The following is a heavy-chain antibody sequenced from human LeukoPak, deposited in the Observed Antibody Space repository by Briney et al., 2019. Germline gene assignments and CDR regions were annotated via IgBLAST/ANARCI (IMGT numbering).Heavy chain of an antibody. CDR1: GGTFSSYA. D-gene: IGHD2-15*01. CDR3: ARDEKKYCSGGSCPAYFDY. J-gene: IGHJ4*02. Sequence: ASVKVSCKASGGTFSSYAISWVRQAPGQGLEWMGGIIPIFGTANYAQKFQGRVTITADESTSTAYMELSSLRSEDTAVYYCARDEKKYCSGGSCPAYFDYWGQGTLVTVS. CDR2: IIPIFGTA. V-gene: IGHV1-69*13.